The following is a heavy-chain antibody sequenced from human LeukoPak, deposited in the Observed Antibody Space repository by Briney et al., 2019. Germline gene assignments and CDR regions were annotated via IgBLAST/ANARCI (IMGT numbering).Heavy chain of an antibody. CDR3: TKESPHFDY. CDR2: ISGSGGST. CDR1: GFTFSSYA. V-gene: IGHV3-23*01. Sequence: GGSLRLSCAASGFTFSSYAMGWVRQAPGKGLEWVSVISGSGGSTYYADSVKGRFTISRDNSKNTLYMQMSSLRADDTAVYYCTKESPHFDYWGQGTLVTVSS. J-gene: IGHJ4*02.